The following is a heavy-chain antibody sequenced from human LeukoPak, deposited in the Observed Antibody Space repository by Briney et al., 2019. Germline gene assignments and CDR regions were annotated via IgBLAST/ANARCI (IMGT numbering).Heavy chain of an antibody. Sequence: SQTLSLTCAISGDSVSSNSAAWNWIRESPSRGLEWLGRTYYRSKWYNDYAVSVQSRITINPDTSKNQFSLQLNSVTPEDTAAYYCARDPYSSSWYDFDYWGQGTLVTVSS. V-gene: IGHV6-1*01. J-gene: IGHJ4*02. CDR2: TYYRSKWYN. D-gene: IGHD6-13*01. CDR1: GDSVSSNSAA. CDR3: ARDPYSSSWYDFDY.